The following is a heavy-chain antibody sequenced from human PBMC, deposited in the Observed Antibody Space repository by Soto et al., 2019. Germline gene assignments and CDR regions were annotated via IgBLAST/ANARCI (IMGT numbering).Heavy chain of an antibody. CDR2: IDPRDSYP. Sequence: GQSLKISCQGSECSFTIYWISWVPQMPGKGLDCMGGIDPRDSYPNYSPSFQGHVTISHEKSISTAYLQWSSLKASDTAMYYCARHGPGSGTPSGYYYYYGMDVCGQGTTVTVSS. J-gene: IGHJ6*02. CDR3: ARHGPGSGTPSGYYYYYGMDV. CDR1: ECSFTIYW. D-gene: IGHD1-7*01. V-gene: IGHV5-10-1*01.